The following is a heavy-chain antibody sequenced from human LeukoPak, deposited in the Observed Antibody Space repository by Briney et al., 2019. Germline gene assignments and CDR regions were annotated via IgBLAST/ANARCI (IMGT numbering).Heavy chain of an antibody. D-gene: IGHD2/OR15-2a*01. CDR3: VSFYETY. CDR1: GNYW. J-gene: IGHJ4*02. Sequence: TGGSLRFSCAASGNYWMHWVRQAPGKGLVWVSHINSDGSWTSYADSVKGRFTISKDNAKNTVYLQMNSLRAEDTAVYYCVSFYETYWGRGTLVTVSS. V-gene: IGHV3-74*01. CDR2: INSDGSWT.